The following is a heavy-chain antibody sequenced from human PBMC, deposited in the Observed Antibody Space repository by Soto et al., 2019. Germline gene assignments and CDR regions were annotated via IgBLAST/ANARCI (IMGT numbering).Heavy chain of an antibody. Sequence: ASVKVSCKASGYTFTGYYIHWVRQAPGQGLEWMGWINPDTGGTDYTQKFQGWVTMTRDTSITTAYMELSSLKSDDTAVYFCARAVARDGSSWYRGGYDSWGQGTLVTVSS. CDR3: ARAVARDGSSWYRGGYDS. CDR1: GYTFTGYY. CDR2: INPDTGGT. V-gene: IGHV1-2*04. D-gene: IGHD6-13*01. J-gene: IGHJ4*02.